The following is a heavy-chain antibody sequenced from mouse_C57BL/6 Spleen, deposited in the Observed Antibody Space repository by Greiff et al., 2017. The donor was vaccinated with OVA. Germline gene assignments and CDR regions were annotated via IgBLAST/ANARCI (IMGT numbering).Heavy chain of an antibody. J-gene: IGHJ4*01. CDR3: ASPFITTVVASYYYAMDY. Sequence: VQLKESGAELMKPGASVKLSCKATGYTFTGYWIEWVKQRPGHGLEWIGEILPGSGSTNYNEKFKGKATFTADTSSNTAYMQLSSLTTEDSAIYYCASPFITTVVASYYYAMDYWGQGTSVTVSS. CDR1: GYTFTGYW. D-gene: IGHD1-1*01. CDR2: ILPGSGST. V-gene: IGHV1-9*01.